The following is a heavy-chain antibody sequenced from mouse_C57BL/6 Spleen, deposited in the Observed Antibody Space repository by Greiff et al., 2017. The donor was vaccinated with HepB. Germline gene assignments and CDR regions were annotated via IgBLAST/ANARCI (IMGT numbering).Heavy chain of an antibody. CDR2: IHPNSGST. J-gene: IGHJ4*01. D-gene: IGHD2-4*01. CDR3: ARCYDYDKGLYAMDY. Sequence: QVQLQQSGAELVKPGASVKLSCKASGYTFTSYWMHWVKQRPGQGLEWIGMIHPNSGSTNYNEKFKSKATLTVDKSSSTAYMQLSSLTSEDSAVYYCARCYDYDKGLYAMDYWGQGTSVTVSS. V-gene: IGHV1-64*01. CDR1: GYTFTSYW.